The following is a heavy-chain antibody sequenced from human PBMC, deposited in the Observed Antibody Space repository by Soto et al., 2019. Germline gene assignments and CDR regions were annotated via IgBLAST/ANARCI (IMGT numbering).Heavy chain of an antibody. CDR3: AKDQYSSSWSLGYYYYYGMDV. Sequence: VSLRLSCAASGFTFDDYTMHWVRQAPGKGLEWVSLISWDGGSTYYADSVKGRFTISRDNSKNSLYLQMNSLRTEDAALYYCAKDQYSSSWSLGYYYYYGMDVWGQGTTVTVSS. J-gene: IGHJ6*02. CDR1: GFTFDDYT. V-gene: IGHV3-43*01. CDR2: ISWDGGST. D-gene: IGHD6-13*01.